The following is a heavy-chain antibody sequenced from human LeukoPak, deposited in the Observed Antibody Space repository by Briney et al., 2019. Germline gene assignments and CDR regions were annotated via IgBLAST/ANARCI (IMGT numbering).Heavy chain of an antibody. V-gene: IGHV3-7*01. J-gene: IGHJ6*02. CDR2: IKQDGSEK. Sequence: PGGSLRLSCAASGFTFSSYWMSWVRQAPGKGLEWEANIKQDGSEKYYVDSVKGRFTISRDNAKNSLYLQMYSLRAEDTAVYYCARGGGCSGGSCYSTTPYYYYGMDVWGQGTTVTVSS. D-gene: IGHD2-15*01. CDR1: GFTFSSYW. CDR3: ARGGGCSGGSCYSTTPYYYYGMDV.